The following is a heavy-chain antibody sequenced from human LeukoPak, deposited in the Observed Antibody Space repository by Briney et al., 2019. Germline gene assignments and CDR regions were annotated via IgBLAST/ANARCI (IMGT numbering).Heavy chain of an antibody. D-gene: IGHD6-13*01. J-gene: IGHJ4*02. V-gene: IGHV5-51*01. Sequence: PGESLKISCQGSGYNFPIYWIGWVRQMPGQGLEWMGIIYPDDSNTIYGPSFQGQVTISADKSISTAYLQWSSLKASDTAMYYCARGPLYSSKEFDYWGQGTLVTVSS. CDR1: GYNFPIYW. CDR3: ARGPLYSSKEFDY. CDR2: IYPDDSNT.